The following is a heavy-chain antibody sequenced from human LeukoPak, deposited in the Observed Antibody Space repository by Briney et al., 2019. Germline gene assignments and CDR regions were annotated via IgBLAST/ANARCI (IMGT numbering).Heavy chain of an antibody. V-gene: IGHV4-61*02. CDR1: GGSISSGTYY. CDR2: IYTSGST. D-gene: IGHD5-24*01. Sequence: PSETLSLTCTVSGGSISSGTYYWSWIRQPAGKGLEWIGRIYTSGSTNYNPSLKSRVTISVDTSKNQFSLKLSSVTAADTAVYYCARGVMATIVQFDYWGQGTLVTVSS. J-gene: IGHJ4*02. CDR3: ARGVMATIVQFDY.